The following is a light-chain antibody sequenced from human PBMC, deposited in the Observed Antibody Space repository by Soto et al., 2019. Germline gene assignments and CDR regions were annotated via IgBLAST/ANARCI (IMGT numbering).Light chain of an antibody. CDR1: QSVNSW. CDR3: QQFSSYSRT. Sequence: DIQMTQSPSTLSAYVGDRVTITCRASQSVNSWLARYQQKPGRAPKLLIYSVSNLDSGVPSRFSGSGSGTEFTLTISSLQPDDFATYYCQQFSSYSRTFGQGTKVDIK. J-gene: IGKJ1*01. CDR2: SVS. V-gene: IGKV1-5*01.